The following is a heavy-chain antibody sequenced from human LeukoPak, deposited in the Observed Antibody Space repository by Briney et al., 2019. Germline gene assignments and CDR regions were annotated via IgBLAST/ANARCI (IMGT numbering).Heavy chain of an antibody. V-gene: IGHV4-34*09. D-gene: IGHD2-15*01. CDR2: IYYSGST. Sequence: PSETLSLTCAVYGGSFSGYYWSWIRQPPGKGLEWIGYIYYSGSTYYNPSLKSRVTISVDTSKNQFSLKLSSVTAADTAVYYCARVLAVAATHYFDYWGQGTLVTVSS. CDR1: GGSFSGYY. CDR3: ARVLAVAATHYFDY. J-gene: IGHJ4*02.